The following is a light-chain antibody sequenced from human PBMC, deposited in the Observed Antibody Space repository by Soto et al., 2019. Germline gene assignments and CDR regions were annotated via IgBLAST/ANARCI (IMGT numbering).Light chain of an antibody. J-gene: IGKJ5*01. CDR3: QQCHSFPIT. CDR1: QSISIW. CDR2: DAS. Sequence: DIQMTQSPSTLSASAGDRVTITCRASQSISIWLAWYQQKPGKVPKLLINDASSLESGVPSRFTGSGSGTEFTITINNLQPDDFATYYCQQCHSFPITFGQGTRLEIK. V-gene: IGKV1-5*01.